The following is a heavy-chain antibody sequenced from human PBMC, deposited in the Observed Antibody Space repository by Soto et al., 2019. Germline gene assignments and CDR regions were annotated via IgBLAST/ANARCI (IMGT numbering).Heavy chain of an antibody. J-gene: IGHJ4*02. V-gene: IGHV3-30*18. Sequence: QVQLVESGGGVVQPGRSLRLSCAASGFTFSSYGMHWVRQAPGKGLEWVAVISYDGSNKYYADSVKGRFTISRDNSKNTLYLQMNSLTAEDTAVYYCAKVTYSESYYRYWGQGTLVTVSS. CDR1: GFTFSSYG. CDR3: AKVTYSESYYRY. CDR2: ISYDGSNK. D-gene: IGHD1-26*01.